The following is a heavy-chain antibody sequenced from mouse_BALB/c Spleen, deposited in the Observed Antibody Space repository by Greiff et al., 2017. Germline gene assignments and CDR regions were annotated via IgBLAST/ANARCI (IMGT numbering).Heavy chain of an antibody. CDR3: ARAPYDYDGVDY. D-gene: IGHD2-4*01. J-gene: IGHJ4*01. CDR2: ISDGGSYT. V-gene: IGHV5-4*02. CDR1: GFTFSDYY. Sequence: EVQLVESGGGLVKPGGSLKLSCAASGFTFSDYYMYWVRQTPEKRLEWVATISDGGSYTYYPDSVKGRFTITRDNAKNNLYLQMSSLKSEDTAMYYCARAPYDYDGVDYWGQGTSVTVSS.